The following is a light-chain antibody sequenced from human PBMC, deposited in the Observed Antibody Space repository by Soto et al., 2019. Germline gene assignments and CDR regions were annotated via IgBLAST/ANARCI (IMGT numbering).Light chain of an antibody. CDR2: EVN. CDR3: NSYAGSPYV. CDR1: SSDVGGYNY. V-gene: IGLV2-8*01. Sequence: QSALTQPPSASGSRGQSVTISCTGTSSDVGGYNYVSWYQQHPGKAPKLMIYEVNKRPSGVPDRFSGSKSGNTASLTVSGLQAEDEADYYCNSYAGSPYVFGTGTKLTVL. J-gene: IGLJ1*01.